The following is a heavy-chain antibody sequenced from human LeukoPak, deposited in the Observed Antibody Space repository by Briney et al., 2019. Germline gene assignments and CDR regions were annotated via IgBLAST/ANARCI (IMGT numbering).Heavy chain of an antibody. J-gene: IGHJ5*02. CDR2: IIPIFGTA. CDR1: GGTFSSYA. CDR3: ARRGVSSTSWFDP. V-gene: IGHV1-69*06. D-gene: IGHD2-2*01. Sequence: SVKVSCKASGGTFSSYAISWVRQAPGQGLEWMGRIIPIFGTANYAQKFQGRVTITAEKSTSTAYMELSSLRSEDTAVYYCARRGVSSTSWFDPWGQGTLVTVSS.